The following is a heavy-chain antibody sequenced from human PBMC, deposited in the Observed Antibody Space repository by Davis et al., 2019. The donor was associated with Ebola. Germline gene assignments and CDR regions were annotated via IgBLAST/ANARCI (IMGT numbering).Heavy chain of an antibody. CDR1: GGSISSYY. CDR3: ARRRQAGALA. V-gene: IGHV4-59*08. J-gene: IGHJ5*02. Sequence: PSETLSLTCTVSGGSISSYYWSWIRQPPGKGLEWIGYIYYSGSTNYNPSLKSRVTISVDTSKNQFSLKLSSVTAADTAVYYCARRRQAGALAWGQGTLVTVSS. CDR2: IYYSGST. D-gene: IGHD6-19*01.